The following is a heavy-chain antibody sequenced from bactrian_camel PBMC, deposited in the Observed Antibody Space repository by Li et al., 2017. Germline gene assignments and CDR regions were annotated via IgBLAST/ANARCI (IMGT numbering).Heavy chain of an antibody. CDR1: GDTYNYC. V-gene: IGHV3-2*01. D-gene: IGHD5*01. J-gene: IGHJ4*01. Sequence: QVQLVESGGGSVQAGGSLRLSCAASGDTYNYCMGWFRQAPGKEREGVATISAETGVTYYSDSVKGRFAISQDNAKTTTWLQMNNLKLDDTAMYYCAPDSSPQMGCYWTRGTQVTVS. CDR2: ISAETGVT. CDR3: APDSSPQMGCY.